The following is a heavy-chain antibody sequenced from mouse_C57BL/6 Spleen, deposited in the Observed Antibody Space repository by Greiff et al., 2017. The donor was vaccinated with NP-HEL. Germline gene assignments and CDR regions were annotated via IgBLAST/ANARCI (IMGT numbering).Heavy chain of an antibody. CDR1: GFNIKDDY. J-gene: IGHJ3*01. D-gene: IGHD2-2*01. CDR2: IDPENGDT. V-gene: IGHV14-4*01. CDR3: TTRDYGYAWFAY. Sequence: EVKLMESGAELVRPGASVKLSCTASGFNIKDDYMHWVKQRPEQGLEWIGWIDPENGDTEYALKFQGKATITADTSSNTAYLQLSSLTSEDTAVYYCTTRDYGYAWFAYWGQGTLVTVSA.